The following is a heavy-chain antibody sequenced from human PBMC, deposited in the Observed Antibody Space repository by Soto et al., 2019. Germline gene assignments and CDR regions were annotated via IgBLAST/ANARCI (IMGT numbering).Heavy chain of an antibody. CDR2: IDPSDSYT. CDR1: GYSFTSYW. V-gene: IGHV5-10-1*01. D-gene: IGHD5-18*01. Sequence: PGESLKISCNGSGYSFTSYWISWVRQMPWKGLEGMGRIDPSDSYTNYSPSFQGHVTISADKSISTAYLQWSSLKASDTAMYYCARLEPRQLWFESFQYGMDVWGQGTTVTVSS. J-gene: IGHJ6*02. CDR3: ARLEPRQLWFESFQYGMDV.